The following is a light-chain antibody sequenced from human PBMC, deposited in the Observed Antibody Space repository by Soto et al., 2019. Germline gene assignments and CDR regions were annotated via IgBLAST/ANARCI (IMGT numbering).Light chain of an antibody. CDR1: ESISNW. CDR2: KAT. V-gene: IGKV1-5*03. CDR3: QQYKSYSVT. Sequence: DIQMTQSPSTLSASVGDRVTITCRATESISNWVAWYQQKPGKAPKLLNYKATSLESGVPSRFIGSGSGTEFTLTISSLQPDDFATYFCQQYKSYSVTFGPGTRLEI. J-gene: IGKJ5*01.